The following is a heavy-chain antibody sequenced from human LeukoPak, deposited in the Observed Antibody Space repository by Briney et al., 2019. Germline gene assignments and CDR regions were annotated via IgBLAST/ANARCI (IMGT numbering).Heavy chain of an antibody. CDR3: ARARYFDY. CDR2: INPNSGGA. D-gene: IGHD5-12*01. V-gene: IGHV1-2*02. CDR1: GYTFTGYN. J-gene: IGHJ4*02. Sequence: ASVKVSCKASGYTFTGYNMHWVRQAPGQGLEWMGWINPNSGGANYAQNFQGRVTMTRDTSVSTVYMEVSSLRSDDTAVYYRARARYFDYWGQGTLVTVSS.